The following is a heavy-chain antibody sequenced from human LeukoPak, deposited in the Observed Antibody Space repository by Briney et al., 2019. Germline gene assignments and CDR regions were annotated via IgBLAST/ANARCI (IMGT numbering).Heavy chain of an antibody. D-gene: IGHD2-2*03. V-gene: IGHV4-38-2*02. CDR1: GYSLSSGYY. J-gene: IGHJ5*02. CDR3: VRGPLGYNWFDP. CDR2: VDHSGGT. Sequence: SETLSLTCTVSGYSLSSGYYWGWIRQPPGKGLEWIGSVDHSGGTYYNPSLKSRVTISVETSKNQFSLKLSSVTAADTAVYYCVRGPLGYNWFDPWGQGTLVTVSS.